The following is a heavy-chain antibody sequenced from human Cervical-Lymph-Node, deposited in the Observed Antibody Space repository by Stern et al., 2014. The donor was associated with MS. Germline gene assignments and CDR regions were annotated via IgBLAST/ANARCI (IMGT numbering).Heavy chain of an antibody. CDR1: GYTFTSYY. Sequence: VQLVESGAEVKTPGASVKVSCKASGYTFTSYYMHWVRQAPGQGLEWMGLINLSGGSTSYAQKFQGRVTMTRDTSTSTVYVELSSLRSEDTAVYYCAREEAGHRLGMMDVWGLGTTVTVSS. D-gene: IGHD6-19*01. CDR3: AREEAGHRLGMMDV. CDR2: INLSGGST. J-gene: IGHJ6*02. V-gene: IGHV1-46*01.